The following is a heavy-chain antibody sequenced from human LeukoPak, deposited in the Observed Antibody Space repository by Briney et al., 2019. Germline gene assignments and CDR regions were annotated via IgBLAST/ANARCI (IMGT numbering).Heavy chain of an antibody. D-gene: IGHD2-2*02. CDR2: INQDGSEK. Sequence: GGSLRLSCAASGFTFSSYWMSWVRQAPGKGLELVANINQDGSEKYYVDSVKGRFTISRDNAKNSLYLQMNSLRAEDTAVYYCAREVSPCSSTSCYIYYYYGMDVWGQGTTVTVSS. CDR1: GFTFSSYW. CDR3: AREVSPCSSTSCYIYYYYGMDV. J-gene: IGHJ6*02. V-gene: IGHV3-7*01.